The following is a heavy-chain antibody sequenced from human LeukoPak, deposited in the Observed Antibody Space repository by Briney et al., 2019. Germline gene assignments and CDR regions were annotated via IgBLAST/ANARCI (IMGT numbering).Heavy chain of an antibody. CDR1: GFTFSSYW. Sequence: GSLRLSCAASGFTFSSYWMSWIRQPPGKGLEWIGEINHSGSTNYNPSLKSRVTISVDTSKNQFSLKLSSVTAADTAVYYCSATRRRYNWNLFDYWGQGTLVTVSS. J-gene: IGHJ4*02. D-gene: IGHD1-20*01. CDR3: SATRRRYNWNLFDY. CDR2: INHSGST. V-gene: IGHV4-34*08.